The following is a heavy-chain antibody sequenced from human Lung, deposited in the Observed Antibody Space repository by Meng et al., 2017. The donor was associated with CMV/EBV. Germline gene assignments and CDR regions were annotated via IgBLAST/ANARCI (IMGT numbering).Heavy chain of an antibody. Sequence: SXXVSXKASGCTFSSYAISWVRQAPGQGLEWMGGIIPIFGTANYAQKFQGRVTMTTNESTSTAYMELSRLRSENTAVYYCARGGSSSWSRRYNWLDSWGQGXLVTVSS. V-gene: IGHV1-69*05. D-gene: IGHD6-13*01. CDR2: IIPIFGTA. CDR1: GCTFSSYA. J-gene: IGHJ5*01. CDR3: ARGGSSSWSRRYNWLDS.